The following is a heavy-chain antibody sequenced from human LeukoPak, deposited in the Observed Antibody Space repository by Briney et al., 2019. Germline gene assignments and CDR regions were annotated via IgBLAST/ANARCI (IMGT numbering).Heavy chain of an antibody. CDR3: AKVRMIISRVGTDY. J-gene: IGHJ4*02. CDR2: ISYDGSNK. Sequence: GGSLRLSCAASGFTFSSYGMHWVRQAPGKGLEWVAVISYDGSNKYYADSVKGRFTISRDNSKNTLYLQMNSLRAEDTAVYYCAKVRMIISRVGTDYWGQGTLVTVSS. V-gene: IGHV3-30*18. D-gene: IGHD3-16*01. CDR1: GFTFSSYG.